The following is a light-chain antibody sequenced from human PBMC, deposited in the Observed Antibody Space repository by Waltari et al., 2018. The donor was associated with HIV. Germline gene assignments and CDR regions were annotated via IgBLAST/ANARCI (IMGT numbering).Light chain of an antibody. CDR1: NSDVANFNY. CDR3: CSGGNNNIWV. Sequence: QFALAQPRSVSGSPGQSVSISCSGSNSDVANFNYVSWYQQHPGKVPKLIIYDVTKRPSGVPKRFSGSKSGNTASLTISGLHADDEADYYCCSGGNNNIWVFGGGTKVTVL. J-gene: IGLJ3*02. CDR2: DVT. V-gene: IGLV2-11*01.